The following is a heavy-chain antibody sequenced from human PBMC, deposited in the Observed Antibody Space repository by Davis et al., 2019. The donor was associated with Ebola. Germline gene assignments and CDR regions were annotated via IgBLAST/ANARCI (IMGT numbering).Heavy chain of an antibody. Sequence: PSETLSLTCTVSADSITSGDYYWGWIRQPPGKGLEWAGYIHYSGTSKSSLKSRVSISVDTSKNQFSLKLTSINAADTAIYYCATKPNSLYYFDYWGQGTPVTVSS. CDR2: IHYSG. CDR1: ADSITSGDYY. V-gene: IGHV4-30-4*08. D-gene: IGHD2-15*01. CDR3: ATKPNSLYYFDY. J-gene: IGHJ4*02.